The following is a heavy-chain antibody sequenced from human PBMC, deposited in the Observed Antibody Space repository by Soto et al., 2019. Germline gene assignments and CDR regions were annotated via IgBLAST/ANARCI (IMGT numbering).Heavy chain of an antibody. CDR1: GGTFSSYA. CDR2: IIPILGTA. J-gene: IGHJ6*02. V-gene: IGHV1-69*13. Sequence: SVKVSCKASGGTFSSYAISWVRQAPGQGLEWMGGIIPILGTANYAQKFQGRVTITADESTSTAYMELSSLRSEDTAVYYCARGELLLRRYYYGMDVWGQGTTVTVSS. CDR3: ARGELLLRRYYYGMDV. D-gene: IGHD3-22*01.